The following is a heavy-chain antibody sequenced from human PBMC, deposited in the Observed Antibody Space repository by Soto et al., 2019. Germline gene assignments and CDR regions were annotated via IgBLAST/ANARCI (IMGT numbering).Heavy chain of an antibody. CDR1: CCSISSSNW. CDR2: IYYSGTT. Sequence: PSETLSLTCAVSCCSISSSNWWGWIRQPPGKGLEWIGYIYYSGTTYYNPSLKSRVTMSVDTSKNQFSLKLTSVTAVDTAVYYCARREIQGPIDYWGQGTLVTVSS. CDR3: ARREIQGPIDY. D-gene: IGHD1-26*01. V-gene: IGHV4-28*01. J-gene: IGHJ4*02.